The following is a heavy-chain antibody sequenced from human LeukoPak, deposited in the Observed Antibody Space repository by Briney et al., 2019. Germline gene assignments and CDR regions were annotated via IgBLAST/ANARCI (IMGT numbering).Heavy chain of an antibody. CDR2: ITGSGGST. D-gene: IGHD3-3*01. CDR1: GFTFSNYG. J-gene: IGHJ4*02. CDR3: ARDERLLSFLK. Sequence: GGSLRLSCAASGFTFSNYGLSWVRQAPGKGLEWVSGITGSGGSTYYADSVKGRFTISGDNSKNTLYLQMNSLRAEDTAIYYCARDERLLSFLKWGQGTLVTVSS. V-gene: IGHV3-23*01.